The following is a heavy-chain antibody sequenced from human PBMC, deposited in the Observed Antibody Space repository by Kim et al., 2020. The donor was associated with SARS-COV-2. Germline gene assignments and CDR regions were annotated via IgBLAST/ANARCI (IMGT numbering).Heavy chain of an antibody. CDR2: INHSGST. V-gene: IGHV4-34*01. D-gene: IGHD6-13*01. CDR3: ARAYRTAVAYNWFDP. Sequence: SETLSLTCAVYGGSFSGYYWSWIRQPPGKGLEWIGEINHSGSTNYNPSLKSRVTISVDTSKNQFSLKLSSVTAADTAVYYCARAYRTAVAYNWFDPWGQGTLVTVSS. J-gene: IGHJ5*02. CDR1: GGSFSGYY.